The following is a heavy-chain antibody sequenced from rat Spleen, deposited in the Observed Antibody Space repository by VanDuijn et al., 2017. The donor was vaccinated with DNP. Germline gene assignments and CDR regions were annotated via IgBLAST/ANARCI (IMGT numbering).Heavy chain of an antibody. CDR3: ARRNVSGYTSFDY. J-gene: IGHJ2*01. V-gene: IGHV5-29*01. D-gene: IGHD1-2*01. CDR1: GFTFNNYG. Sequence: EVQLVESGGGLVQPGRSLKLSCAASGFTFNNYGMAWVRQAPTKGLEWFATISYDGSSTYYRDSVKGRFTISRDKAKNTLSLQMDSLRSEDTATYYCARRNVSGYTSFDYWGHGVMVTVSS. CDR2: ISYDGSST.